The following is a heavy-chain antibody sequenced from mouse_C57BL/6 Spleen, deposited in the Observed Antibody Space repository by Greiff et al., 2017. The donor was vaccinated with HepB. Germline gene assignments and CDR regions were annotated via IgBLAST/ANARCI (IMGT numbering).Heavy chain of an antibody. V-gene: IGHV1-69*01. CDR1: GSTFTSYW. J-gene: IGHJ2*01. D-gene: IGHD1-1*01. CDR3: ARLDTTVVAYYCDY. Sequence: VQLQQPGAELVMPGASVKLSCKASGSTFTSYWMHWVKQRPGKGLEWIGEIDPSDSYTNYNQKFKGKSTLTVDTSSSTAYMQLSSLTSEDSAVYYCARLDTTVVAYYCDYWGQGTTLTVSS. CDR2: IDPSDSYT.